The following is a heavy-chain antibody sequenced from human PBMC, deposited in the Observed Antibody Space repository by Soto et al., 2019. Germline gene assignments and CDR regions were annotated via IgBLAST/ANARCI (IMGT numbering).Heavy chain of an antibody. CDR2: ISGSGGST. Sequence: EVQLLESGGGLVQPGGSPRLSCAASGFTFSSYAMSWVRQAPGKGLEWVSAISGSGGSTYYADSVKGRFAISRDNSKNTLYLQMNSLRAEDTAVYYCAKDSKYYDSSGFDYWGQGTLVTVSS. J-gene: IGHJ4*02. V-gene: IGHV3-23*01. CDR3: AKDSKYYDSSGFDY. D-gene: IGHD3-22*01. CDR1: GFTFSSYA.